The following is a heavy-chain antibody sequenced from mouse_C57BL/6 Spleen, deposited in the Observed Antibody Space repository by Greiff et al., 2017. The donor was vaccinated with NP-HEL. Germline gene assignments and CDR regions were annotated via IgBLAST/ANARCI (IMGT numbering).Heavy chain of an antibody. D-gene: IGHD4-1*01. Sequence: EVKLMESGGGLVKPGGSLKLSCAASGFTFSSYTMSWVRQTPEKRLEWVATISGGGGNTYYPDSVKGRFTISRDNAKNTLYLQMSSLRSEDTALYYCASPLGRGFAYWGQGTLVTVSA. J-gene: IGHJ3*01. V-gene: IGHV5-9*01. CDR2: ISGGGGNT. CDR3: ASPLGRGFAY. CDR1: GFTFSSYT.